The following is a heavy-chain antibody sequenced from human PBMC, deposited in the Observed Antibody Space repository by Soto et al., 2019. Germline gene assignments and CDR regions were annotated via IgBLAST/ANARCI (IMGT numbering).Heavy chain of an antibody. Sequence: PGGSLRLSCAASGFTFSSYAMSWVRQAPGKGLEWVSAISGNGGSTYYADSVKGRFTISRDNSKNTLHLQMNSLRAEDTAVYYCATTYYYDSSGYPWALYWGQGTLVTVSS. J-gene: IGHJ4*02. D-gene: IGHD3-22*01. CDR1: GFTFSSYA. V-gene: IGHV3-23*01. CDR3: ATTYYYDSSGYPWALY. CDR2: ISGNGGST.